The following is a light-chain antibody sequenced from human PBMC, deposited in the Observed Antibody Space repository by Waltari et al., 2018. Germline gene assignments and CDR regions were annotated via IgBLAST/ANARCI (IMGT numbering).Light chain of an antibody. CDR3: QAWNGTTVV. V-gene: IGLV3-1*01. CDR1: GLGETF. Sequence: SFELTQAPSVSVSPGQTVTLTCNGDGLGETFDSWYQQKSGQAPVLVIFEDNKRPSGIPERFTGFNSGNSATLTIRGTQTIDEADYFCQAWNGTTVVFGGGTQVTVL. CDR2: EDN. J-gene: IGLJ2*01.